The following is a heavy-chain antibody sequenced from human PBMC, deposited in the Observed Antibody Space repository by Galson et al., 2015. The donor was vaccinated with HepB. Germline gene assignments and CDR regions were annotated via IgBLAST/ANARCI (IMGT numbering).Heavy chain of an antibody. V-gene: IGHV4-59*08. CDR3: ARHPGRGSVGYAFDL. CDR1: HGSINNYY. J-gene: IGHJ4*02. CDR2: IYYNGDT. D-gene: IGHD2-2*01. Sequence: SETLSLTCSVSHGSINNYYWSWIRQSPGKRLEWIGYIYYNGDTTYNPSLGYRVGMSVDTSVNQVSLWLTSVTAADTAVYYCARHPGRGSVGYAFDLWGQGTLVTVSA.